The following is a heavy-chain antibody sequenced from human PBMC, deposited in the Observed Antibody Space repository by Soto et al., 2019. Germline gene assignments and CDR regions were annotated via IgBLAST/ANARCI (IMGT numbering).Heavy chain of an antibody. Sequence: QVQLQESGPGLVKPSQTLSLTCTVSGGSISSGGYYWSWIRQHPGKGLEWIGYIYYSGSTYYNPSLKSRVTISVDTSKNQFSLKLSSVTAADTAVYYCARDGSLTGYFIGFDYWGQGTLVTVSS. D-gene: IGHD3-9*01. V-gene: IGHV4-31*03. J-gene: IGHJ4*02. CDR2: IYYSGST. CDR1: GGSISSGGYY. CDR3: ARDGSLTGYFIGFDY.